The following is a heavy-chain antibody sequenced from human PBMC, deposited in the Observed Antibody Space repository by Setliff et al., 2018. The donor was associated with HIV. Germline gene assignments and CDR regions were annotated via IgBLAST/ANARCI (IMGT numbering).Heavy chain of an antibody. CDR3: ARDKRLYYDSSGYYFDY. CDR1: GFTFSSYA. D-gene: IGHD3-22*01. CDR2: ISYDGSNK. J-gene: IGHJ4*02. Sequence: GGSLRLSCAASGFTFSSYAMHWVRQAPGKGLEWVAVISYDGSNKYYADSVKGRFTISRDNSKNTLYLQMNSLRAEDTAVYYCARDKRLYYDSSGYYFDYWGQGTLVTVSS. V-gene: IGHV3-30-3*01.